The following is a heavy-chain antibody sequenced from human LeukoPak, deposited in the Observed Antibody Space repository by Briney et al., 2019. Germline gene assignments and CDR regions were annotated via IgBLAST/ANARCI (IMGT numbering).Heavy chain of an antibody. J-gene: IGHJ4*02. D-gene: IGHD3-10*01. V-gene: IGHV3-64*01. CDR1: GFALRDYT. CDR3: ARELYAPGNTPLDF. Sequence: GGSLRLSCAASGFALRDYTMHWVRQAPGKGLEYVSGVNANGDITYFANSVKGRFTISRDNSKNTLYLQMGNLRAEDMALYYCARELYAPGNTPLDFWGQGTLVIVSS. CDR2: VNANGDIT.